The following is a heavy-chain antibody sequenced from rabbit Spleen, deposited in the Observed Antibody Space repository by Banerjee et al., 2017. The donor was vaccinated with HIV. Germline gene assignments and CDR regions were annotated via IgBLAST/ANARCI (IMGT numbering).Heavy chain of an antibody. J-gene: IGHJ4*01. CDR1: GFSLSNSYW. V-gene: IGHV1S45*01. Sequence: QEQLVESGGGLVQPGGSLKLSCTASGFSLSNSYWICWVRQAPGKGLEWIACIYGGSSGSTYYASWATGRFTTSKISSTTVTLQMTRLTAADTATYFCARGNRDNSNSDAWGHFNLWGPGTLVTVS. CDR2: IYGGSSGST. D-gene: IGHD6-1*01. CDR3: ARGNRDNSNSDAWGHFNL.